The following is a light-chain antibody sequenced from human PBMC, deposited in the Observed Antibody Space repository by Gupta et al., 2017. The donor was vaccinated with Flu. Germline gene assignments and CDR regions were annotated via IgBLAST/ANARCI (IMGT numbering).Light chain of an antibody. Sequence: DIVLTQSPDSLAVSLGERATINCKSSQSGFYSSNNKNYLAWYQQKPGQPPKLLIYWASTRESGVPDRFSGSGSGKDFTLTISSRQAEDVAVYYCQQEDSTPLTFGQGTKVEIK. CDR3: QQEDSTPLT. CDR1: QSGFYSSNNKNY. J-gene: IGKJ1*01. V-gene: IGKV4-1*01. CDR2: WAS.